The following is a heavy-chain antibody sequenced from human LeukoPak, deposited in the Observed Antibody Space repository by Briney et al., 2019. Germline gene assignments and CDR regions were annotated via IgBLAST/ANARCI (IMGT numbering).Heavy chain of an antibody. CDR3: ARVVGGSYYYLDY. V-gene: IGHV4-34*01. CDR2: INHSGST. D-gene: IGHD1-26*01. CDR1: GGSFSGYY. Sequence: PSETLSLTCAVYGGSFSGYYWSWIRQPPGKGLEWIGEINHSGSTNYNPSLKSRVTISVDTSKNQFSLKLSSVTAADTAVYYCARVVGGSYYYLDYWGQGTLVTVSS. J-gene: IGHJ4*02.